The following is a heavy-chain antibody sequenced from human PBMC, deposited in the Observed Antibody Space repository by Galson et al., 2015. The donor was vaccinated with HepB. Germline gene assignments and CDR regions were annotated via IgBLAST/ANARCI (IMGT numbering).Heavy chain of an antibody. CDR3: ARVRQLGIYYYYYGMDV. Sequence: SLRLSCAASGFTFSSYWMSWVRQAPGKGLEWVANIKQDGSEKYYVDSVKGRFTISRDNAKNSLYLQMNSLRAEDTAVYYCARVRQLGIYYYYYGMDVWGQGTTVTVSS. D-gene: IGHD6-13*01. J-gene: IGHJ6*02. CDR1: GFTFSSYW. CDR2: IKQDGSEK. V-gene: IGHV3-7*01.